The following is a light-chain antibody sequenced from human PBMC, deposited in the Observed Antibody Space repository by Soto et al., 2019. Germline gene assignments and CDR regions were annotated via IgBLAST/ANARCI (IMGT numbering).Light chain of an antibody. V-gene: IGLV2-8*01. CDR2: DVS. CDR1: SSDVGGYNY. CDR3: SSYAGRNNYVV. Sequence: QSALTQPPSASGSPGQSVTICCTGTSSDVGGYNYVSWYQQHPGKAPKLMIYDVSKRPSGVPDRFSGSKSGNTASLTVSGLQAEDEADYYCSSYAGRNNYVVFGGGTKVTVL. J-gene: IGLJ2*01.